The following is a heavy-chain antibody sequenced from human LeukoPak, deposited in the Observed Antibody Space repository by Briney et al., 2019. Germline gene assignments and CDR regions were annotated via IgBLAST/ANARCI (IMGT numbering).Heavy chain of an antibody. V-gene: IGHV3-7*01. J-gene: IGHJ4*02. CDR1: GFTFSSYW. D-gene: IGHD3-10*01. CDR3: VRDRGFGADDY. CDR2: IRQDGSTM. Sequence: GGSLRLSCAASGFTFSSYWMSWVRQAPGKGLEWVANIRQDGSTMSYVDSVKGRFTISRDNTKNSLYLQMSSLRAEDTAVYYCVRDRGFGADDYWGQGTLVTVSS.